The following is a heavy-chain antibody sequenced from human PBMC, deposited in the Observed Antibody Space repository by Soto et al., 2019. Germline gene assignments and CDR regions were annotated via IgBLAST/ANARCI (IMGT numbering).Heavy chain of an antibody. CDR1: GGSISSGGYY. D-gene: IGHD5-18*01. J-gene: IGHJ2*01. CDR3: ALRGGWIQLWQNDWYFDL. Sequence: QVQLQESGPGLVKPSQTLSLTCTVSGGSISSGGYYWSWIRQHPGKGLEWIGYIYYSGSTYYNPSLTSRVTISVDTSKNQFSLKLSSVTAADTAVYYCALRGGWIQLWQNDWYFDLWGRGTLVTVSS. CDR2: IYYSGST. V-gene: IGHV4-31*03.